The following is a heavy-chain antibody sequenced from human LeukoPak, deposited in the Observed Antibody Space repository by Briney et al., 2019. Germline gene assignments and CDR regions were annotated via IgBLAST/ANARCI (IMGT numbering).Heavy chain of an antibody. CDR2: IIPIFGTA. J-gene: IGHJ4*02. CDR3: ARGGDGYNPYLDY. V-gene: IGHV1-69*05. Sequence: ASVKVSCKASGGTFSSYAISWVRQAPGQGLEWMGGIIPIFGTANYAQKFQGRVTITTDESTSTAYMELSSLRSEDTAVYYCARGGDGYNPYLDYWGQGTLVTVSS. D-gene: IGHD5-24*01. CDR1: GGTFSSYA.